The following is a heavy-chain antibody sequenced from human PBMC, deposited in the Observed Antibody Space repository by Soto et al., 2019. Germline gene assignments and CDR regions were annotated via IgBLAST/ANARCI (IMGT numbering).Heavy chain of an antibody. D-gene: IGHD4-17*01. Sequence: SETLSLTCAVSGGSISSGGYYWSWIRQHPGKGLEWIGFIYYTGSTYYNPSLKSRLSISVDTSKNQFSLELNSVTAADTAMYYCARVQATYGSQCFDFWGQGTLVTVSS. J-gene: IGHJ4*02. V-gene: IGHV4-31*11. CDR1: GGSISSGGYY. CDR3: ARVQATYGSQCFDF. CDR2: IYYTGST.